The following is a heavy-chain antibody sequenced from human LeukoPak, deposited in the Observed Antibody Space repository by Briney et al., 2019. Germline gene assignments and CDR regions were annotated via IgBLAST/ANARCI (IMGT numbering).Heavy chain of an antibody. CDR3: ARDGAYDFWSGYYNY. CDR2: IHYSGST. J-gene: IGHJ4*02. CDR1: GGSISSYY. D-gene: IGHD3-3*01. Sequence: PSETLSLTCTVSGGSISSYYWSWIRQPPGKGLEWIGFIHYSGSTNYNSSLKSRVTISLDTSKNQFSLKLSSVTAADTAVYYCARDGAYDFWSGYYNYWGQGTLVTVSS. V-gene: IGHV4-59*01.